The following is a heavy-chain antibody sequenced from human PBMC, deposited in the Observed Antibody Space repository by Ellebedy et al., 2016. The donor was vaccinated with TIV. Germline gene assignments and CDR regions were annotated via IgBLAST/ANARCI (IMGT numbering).Heavy chain of an antibody. D-gene: IGHD2-2*01. CDR1: GFSFRSYS. CDR3: ARRYCSTTSCSDP. Sequence: GGSLRLXCVASGFSFRSYSMNWVRQVPGKGLEWISSISSSSTYIYYADSIKGRFTISRDNAKNSLSLQMNSLRAEDTAMYYCARRYCSTTSCSDPWGQGILVTVSS. V-gene: IGHV3-21*01. CDR2: ISSSSTYI. J-gene: IGHJ5*02.